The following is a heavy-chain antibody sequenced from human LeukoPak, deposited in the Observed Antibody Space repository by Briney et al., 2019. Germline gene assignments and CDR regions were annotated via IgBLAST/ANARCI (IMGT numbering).Heavy chain of an antibody. V-gene: IGHV3-23*01. J-gene: IGHJ4*02. CDR1: GFIFSRNS. D-gene: IGHD3-22*01. Sequence: GGSLRLSCAASGFIFSRNSMNWVRQAPGKGLEWVSAISGSGGSTYYADSVKGRFTISRDNSKNTLYLQMNSLRAEDTAVYYCAKDRSYYYDSSGYPEAFGYWGQGTLVTVSS. CDR2: ISGSGGST. CDR3: AKDRSYYYDSSGYPEAFGY.